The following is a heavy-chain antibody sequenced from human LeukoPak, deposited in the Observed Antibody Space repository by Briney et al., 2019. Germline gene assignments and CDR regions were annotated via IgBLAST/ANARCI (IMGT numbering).Heavy chain of an antibody. CDR1: GGTFSSYT. V-gene: IGHV1-69*02. Sequence: SVKVSCKASGGTFSSYTISWVRQAPGQGLEWMGRIIPILGIANYAQKFQGRVTITADKSTSTAYMELSSLRSEDTAVYCCASDFGRVMVRGEYYFDYWGQGTLVTVSS. D-gene: IGHD3-10*01. J-gene: IGHJ4*02. CDR2: IIPILGIA. CDR3: ASDFGRVMVRGEYYFDY.